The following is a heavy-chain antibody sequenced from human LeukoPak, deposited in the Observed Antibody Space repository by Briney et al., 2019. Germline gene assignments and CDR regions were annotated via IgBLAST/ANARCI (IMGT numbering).Heavy chain of an antibody. V-gene: IGHV1-18*01. CDR3: ARVPTDIAVMDP. D-gene: IGHD2-8*01. Sequence: GSVKVSCKTSGYTFTNYGVSWVRQAPGQGLEWMGWISAYNGYTNYAQKLQVRVTMTTDTSTSTAYMELRSLRSDDTAVYYCARVPTDIAVMDPWGQGTLVTVSS. CDR1: GYTFTNYG. CDR2: ISAYNGYT. J-gene: IGHJ5*02.